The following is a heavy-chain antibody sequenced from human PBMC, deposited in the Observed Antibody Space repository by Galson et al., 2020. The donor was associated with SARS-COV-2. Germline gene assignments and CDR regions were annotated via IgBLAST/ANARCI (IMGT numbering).Heavy chain of an antibody. CDR3: ARAPVGVVVAATFEDAFDI. V-gene: IGHV1-46*01. CDR1: GYTFTSYY. CDR2: INPSGGST. J-gene: IGHJ3*02. D-gene: IGHD2-15*01. Sequence: GESLKISCKASGYTFTSYYMHWVRQAPGQGLEWMGIINPSGGSTSYAQKFQGRVTMTRDTSTSTVYMELSSLRSEDTAVYYCARAPVGVVVAATFEDAFDIWGQGTMVTVSS.